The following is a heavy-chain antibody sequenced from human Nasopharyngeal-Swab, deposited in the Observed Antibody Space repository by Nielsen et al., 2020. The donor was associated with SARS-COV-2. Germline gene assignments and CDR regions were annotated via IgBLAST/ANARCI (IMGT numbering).Heavy chain of an antibody. J-gene: IGHJ4*02. Sequence: ASVKVSCKASGYTFSGYYLHWVRQAPGQRLEWMGRLNPNSGDSDFPQRFQGRVTLTRDTSINTAYMELSRLTSDDTAVYFCARDRSSVNPNFYFDHWGQGTHVTVSS. CDR2: LNPNSGDS. CDR3: ARDRSSVNPNFYFDH. CDR1: GYTFSGYY. V-gene: IGHV1-2*06. D-gene: IGHD6-13*01.